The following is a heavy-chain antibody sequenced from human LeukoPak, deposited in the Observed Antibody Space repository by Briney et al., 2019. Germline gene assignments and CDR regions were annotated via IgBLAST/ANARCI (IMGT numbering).Heavy chain of an antibody. D-gene: IGHD5-12*01. V-gene: IGHV4-38-2*02. CDR3: ARDGGYPTTDEGFDP. CDR1: GYSIGRDYC. Sequence: SETLSLTCKVSGYSIGRDYCWVWLRQPPGKGLEWIGSIFHTGRTVYNPSYESRLTISMDTSKNGFFLRLNSVAAADTAVYFCARDGGYPTTDEGFDPWGLGTLVTVSS. CDR2: IFHTGRT. J-gene: IGHJ5*02.